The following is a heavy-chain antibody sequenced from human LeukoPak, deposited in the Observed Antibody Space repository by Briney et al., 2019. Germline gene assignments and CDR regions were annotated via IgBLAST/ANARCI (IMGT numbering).Heavy chain of an antibody. Sequence: PSETLSLTCTVSGGSISSYYWSWIRQPPGKGLEWIGHIYYSGSTNYNPSLKSRVTISIDTSKNQFSLRLSSVTAADTAVYYCARSRAFNSGAFDPWGQGSLVTVSS. CDR3: ARSRAFNSGAFDP. J-gene: IGHJ5*02. V-gene: IGHV4-59*01. D-gene: IGHD1-26*01. CDR2: IYYSGST. CDR1: GGSISSYY.